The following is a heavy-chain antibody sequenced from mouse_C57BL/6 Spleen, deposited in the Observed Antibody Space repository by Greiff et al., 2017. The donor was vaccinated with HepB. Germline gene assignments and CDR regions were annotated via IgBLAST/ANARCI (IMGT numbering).Heavy chain of an antibody. J-gene: IGHJ2*01. CDR1: GFNIKDDY. CDR2: IDPENGDT. Sequence: EVQLQQSGAELVRPGASVKLSCTASGFNIKDDYMHWVKQRPEQGLEWIGWIDPENGDTEYASKFQGKATITADTSSNTAYLQLSSLTSEDTAVYYCTTLTYDYDKVYYFDYWGQGTTLTVSS. V-gene: IGHV14-4*01. D-gene: IGHD2-4*01. CDR3: TTLTYDYDKVYYFDY.